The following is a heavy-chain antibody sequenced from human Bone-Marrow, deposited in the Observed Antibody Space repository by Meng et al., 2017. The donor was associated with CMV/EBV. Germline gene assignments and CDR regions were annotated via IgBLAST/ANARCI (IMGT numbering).Heavy chain of an antibody. V-gene: IGHV6-1*01. Sequence: SQTLPLTCAISGDSVSSNSAAWNWIRQSPSRGLEWLGRTYYRSKWYNDYAVSVKSRITINPDTSKNQFSLQLNSVTPEDTAVYYCARDGGASTIFGVVIFYFDYWGQGTLVTVSS. J-gene: IGHJ4*02. CDR2: TYYRSKWYN. CDR1: GDSVSSNSAA. D-gene: IGHD3-3*01. CDR3: ARDGGASTIFGVVIFYFDY.